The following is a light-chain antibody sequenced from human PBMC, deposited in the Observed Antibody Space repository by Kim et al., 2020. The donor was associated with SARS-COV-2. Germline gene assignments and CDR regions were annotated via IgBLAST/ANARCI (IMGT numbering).Light chain of an antibody. V-gene: IGLV2-8*01. Sequence: QSVLTQPPSASGSPGQSVTISCTGTSSDVGGYNYVSWYQQHPGKAPKLMIYEVSKRPSGVPDRFYGSKSGNTASLTISGLQAEDEADYYCCSYAGTYTFVFGGGTKVTVL. CDR3: CSYAGTYTFV. CDR1: SSDVGGYNY. CDR2: EVS. J-gene: IGLJ2*01.